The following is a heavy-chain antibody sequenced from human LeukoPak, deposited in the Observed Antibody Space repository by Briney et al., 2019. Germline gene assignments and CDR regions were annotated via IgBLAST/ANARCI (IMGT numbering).Heavy chain of an antibody. CDR1: GFTFSNAW. J-gene: IGHJ6*03. D-gene: IGHD2-2*01. Sequence: PGGSLRLSCAASGFTFSNAWMSWVRQAPGKGLEWVGHIKSKTGGGTTDYAAPVKGRFTISRDDSKNTLYLQMNSLRAEDTAVYYCASLPDIVVVPAATRNSRNYYYYMDVWGQGTTVTVSS. V-gene: IGHV3-15*01. CDR2: IKSKTGGGTT. CDR3: ASLPDIVVVPAATRNSRNYYYYMDV.